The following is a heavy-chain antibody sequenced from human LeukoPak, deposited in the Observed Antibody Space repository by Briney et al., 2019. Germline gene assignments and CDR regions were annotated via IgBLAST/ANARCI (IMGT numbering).Heavy chain of an antibody. V-gene: IGHV3-23*01. CDR1: GFTLSSYA. CDR3: ARDRGEYSNLDY. J-gene: IGHJ4*02. D-gene: IGHD4-11*01. CDR2: ISGSADNT. Sequence: GGSLRLSCTASGFTLSSYAMSWARQAPGEGLEWVSTISGSADNTNYAEAVKGRFTISRDNSKNTLYLQMNSLRAEDTAVYYCARDRGEYSNLDYWGQGTLVTVSS.